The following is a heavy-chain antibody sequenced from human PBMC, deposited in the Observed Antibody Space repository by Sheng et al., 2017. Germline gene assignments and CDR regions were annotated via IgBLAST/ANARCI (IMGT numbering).Heavy chain of an antibody. Sequence: QLQLQESGPGLVKPSETLSLTCTVSGGSTSRTNYYWGWIRQSPVKGLEWIGSIYYGGSTYYNPSLKSRVTISLDTSKNQFSLKLSSVTAADTAVYYCAGSDWSTAFGYWGQGMVVTVSS. V-gene: IGHV4-39*07. D-gene: IGHD3-9*01. CDR3: AGSDWSTAFGY. J-gene: IGHJ4*02. CDR1: GGSTSRTNYY. CDR2: IYYGGST.